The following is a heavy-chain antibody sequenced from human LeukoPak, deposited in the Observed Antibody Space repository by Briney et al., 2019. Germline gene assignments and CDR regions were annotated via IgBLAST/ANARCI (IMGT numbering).Heavy chain of an antibody. Sequence: SETLSLTCTVSGDSINNYFWTWIRQPAGKGLEWIGRIYSSGTANYNPSLKSRVTISVDTSKNQFSLKLSSVTAADTAVYYCARPYYYDSSGPYYFDYWGQGTLVTVSS. CDR1: GDSINNYF. CDR2: IYSSGTA. D-gene: IGHD3-22*01. CDR3: ARPYYYDSSGPYYFDY. V-gene: IGHV4-4*07. J-gene: IGHJ4*02.